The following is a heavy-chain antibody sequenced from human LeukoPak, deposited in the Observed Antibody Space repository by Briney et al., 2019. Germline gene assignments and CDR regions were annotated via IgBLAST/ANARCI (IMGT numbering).Heavy chain of an antibody. CDR2: SNPNSCGK. CDR1: GYTFTGYY. V-gene: IGHV1-2*02. Sequence: ASVTVSCKASGYTFTGYYMHWVRQAPRQGREGMGWSNPNSCGKKYAQKVQGRVTMTRDTSISTAYMELSRLRSDDTAVYYRAKEQVVVPAATRYYYYGMDVWGQGTTVTVSS. J-gene: IGHJ6*02. CDR3: AKEQVVVPAATRYYYYGMDV. D-gene: IGHD2-2*01.